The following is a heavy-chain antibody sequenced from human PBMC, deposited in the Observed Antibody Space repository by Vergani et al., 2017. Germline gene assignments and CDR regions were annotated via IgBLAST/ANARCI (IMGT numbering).Heavy chain of an antibody. CDR3: ARGCGGDCYDAFDI. J-gene: IGHJ3*02. V-gene: IGHV3-48*02. D-gene: IGHD2-21*01. CDR1: GFTFSSYS. Sequence: VQLVESGGGLVKPGGSLRLSCAASGFTFSSYSMNWVRQAPGKGLEWVSYISSSSSTIYYADSVKGRFTISRDNAKNSLYLQMNSLRDEDTAVYYCARGCGGDCYDAFDIWGQGTMVTVSS. CDR2: ISSSSSTI.